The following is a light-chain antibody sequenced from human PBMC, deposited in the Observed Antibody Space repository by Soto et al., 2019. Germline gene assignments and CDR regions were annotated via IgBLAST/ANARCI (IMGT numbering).Light chain of an antibody. Sequence: DIEMTQSPSSLSASVGDRVTITCRASQGISNYLAWYQQRPGKVPKLLIYAASTLQSGVPSRFSGSGSGTXXXXXXXSLQPEDVATYYCQKYDSAPWTFGQGTEVEIK. CDR3: QKYDSAPWT. J-gene: IGKJ1*01. CDR2: AAS. V-gene: IGKV1-27*01. CDR1: QGISNY.